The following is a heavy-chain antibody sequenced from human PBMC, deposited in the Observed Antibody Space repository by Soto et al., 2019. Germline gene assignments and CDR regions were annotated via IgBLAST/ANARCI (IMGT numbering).Heavy chain of an antibody. D-gene: IGHD5-18*01. Sequence: SETLSPTCPVSGGSISSGGYYWSWIRQHPGKGLEWIGYIYYSGSTYYNPSLKSRVTISVDTSKNQFSLKLSSVTAADTAVYYCARDTALGYYYGMDVWGQGTTVTVSS. V-gene: IGHV4-31*03. J-gene: IGHJ6*02. CDR3: ARDTALGYYYGMDV. CDR1: GGSISSGGYY. CDR2: IYYSGST.